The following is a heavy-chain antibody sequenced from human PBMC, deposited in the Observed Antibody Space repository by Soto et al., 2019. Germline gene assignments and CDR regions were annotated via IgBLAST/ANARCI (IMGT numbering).Heavy chain of an antibody. CDR1: VFTFIMFS. J-gene: IGHJ5*02. D-gene: IGHD4-17*01. CDR2: ISSNGDST. V-gene: IGHV3-64D*06. CDR3: VHPRSTVQIPPT. Sequence: SGGSLRLSCSSSVFTFIMFSMHWVRQAPGKGLEYVSGISSNGDSTYYADSVKGRFTISRDNSKNTLYLQMSSLRAVDTAVYYCVHPRSTVQIPPTWGQGTLVTVSS.